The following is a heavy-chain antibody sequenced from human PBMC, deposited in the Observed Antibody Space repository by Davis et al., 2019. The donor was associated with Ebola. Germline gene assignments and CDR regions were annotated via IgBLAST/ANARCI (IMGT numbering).Heavy chain of an antibody. Sequence: PGGSLRLSCAASGFTFSSYGMHWVRQAPGKGLEWVAVIWYDGSNKYYADSVKGRFTISRDNAKNSLYLQMNSLRAEDTAVYYCARDGLGYCSGGSCFPPYYWGQGTLVTVSS. J-gene: IGHJ4*02. V-gene: IGHV3-33*01. CDR2: IWYDGSNK. CDR1: GFTFSSYG. CDR3: ARDGLGYCSGGSCFPPYY. D-gene: IGHD2-15*01.